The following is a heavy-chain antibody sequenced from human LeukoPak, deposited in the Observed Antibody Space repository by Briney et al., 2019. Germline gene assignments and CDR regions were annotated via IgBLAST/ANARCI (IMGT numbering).Heavy chain of an antibody. CDR2: INHSGST. Sequence: SETLSLTCAVYGGSFSGYYWSWIRQPLGKGLEWIGEINHSGSTNYNPSLKSRVTISVDTSKNQFSLKLSSVTAADTAVYYCARLVGATVADYWGQGTLVTVSS. V-gene: IGHV4-34*01. CDR3: ARLVGATVADY. CDR1: GGSFSGYY. J-gene: IGHJ4*02. D-gene: IGHD1-26*01.